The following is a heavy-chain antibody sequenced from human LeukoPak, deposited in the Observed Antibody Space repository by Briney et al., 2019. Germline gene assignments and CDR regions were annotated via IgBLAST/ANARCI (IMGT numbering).Heavy chain of an antibody. J-gene: IGHJ4*02. V-gene: IGHV3-64D*06. D-gene: IGHD2-2*01. Sequence: GGSLRLSCSASGFTFNSYAMHWVRQAPGKGLEYVSAISSNGGSTYYADSVKGRFTISRDNSKNTLYLQMSSLRAEDTAVYYCVNPGYCSSTSCPRGGDYWGQGTLVTVSS. CDR3: VNPGYCSSTSCPRGGDY. CDR1: GFTFNSYA. CDR2: ISSNGGST.